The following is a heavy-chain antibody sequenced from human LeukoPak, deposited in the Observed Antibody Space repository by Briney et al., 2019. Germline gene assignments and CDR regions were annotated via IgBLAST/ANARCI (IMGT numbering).Heavy chain of an antibody. CDR1: GFTFSNYL. Sequence: GGSLRLSCAASGFTFSNYLMSWVRQAPGKGLEWVATIKQDETEKHYVDSVKGRFTISRDNAKNSLYLQMSSLRAEDTAVYYCATVKAVYDSRGYYFRYWGQGSLVTV. CDR3: ATVKAVYDSRGYYFRY. J-gene: IGHJ4*02. V-gene: IGHV3-7*01. D-gene: IGHD3-22*01. CDR2: IKQDETEK.